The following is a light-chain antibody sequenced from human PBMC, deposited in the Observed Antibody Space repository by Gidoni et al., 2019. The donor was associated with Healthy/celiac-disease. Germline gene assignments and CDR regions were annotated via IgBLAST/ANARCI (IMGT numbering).Light chain of an antibody. Sequence: EIVMTQSPATLSVSPGERATLSCRASQSVNSNLAWYQQKPGQAPRLLIYGASTRATGIPARFSGSGSGTEFTLTISSLQSEDFAVYYCQQYNNWPPTFXQXTKVEIK. V-gene: IGKV3-15*01. CDR1: QSVNSN. CDR2: GAS. J-gene: IGKJ1*01. CDR3: QQYNNWPPT.